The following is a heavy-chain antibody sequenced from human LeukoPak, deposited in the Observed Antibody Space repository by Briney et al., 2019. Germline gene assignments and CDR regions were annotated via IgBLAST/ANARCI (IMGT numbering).Heavy chain of an antibody. CDR1: GFTFSSYA. Sequence: GGSLRLSCAASGFTFSSYAMSWVRQAPGKGLEWVSAITSSGGSTYYADSVKGRFTLSRDNSKNSLYLQMNSLRAEDTALYYCAKDNWGGFDYWGQGTLVTVSS. J-gene: IGHJ4*02. CDR2: ITSSGGST. CDR3: AKDNWGGFDY. D-gene: IGHD3-16*01. V-gene: IGHV3-23*01.